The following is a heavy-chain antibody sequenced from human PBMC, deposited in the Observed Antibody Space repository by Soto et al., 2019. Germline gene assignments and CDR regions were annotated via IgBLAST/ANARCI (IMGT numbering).Heavy chain of an antibody. CDR1: GFTFSNYA. Sequence: GGSLRLSCATSGFTFSNYAMSWVRQAPGKGLEWVSAISGSGGSTYYADSVKGRFTISRDNSKNTLYLQMNSLRAEDTAVYYCANYLTAVGATSTFDYWGQGTLVTVSS. CDR2: ISGSGGST. D-gene: IGHD1-26*01. V-gene: IGHV3-23*01. J-gene: IGHJ4*02. CDR3: ANYLTAVGATSTFDY.